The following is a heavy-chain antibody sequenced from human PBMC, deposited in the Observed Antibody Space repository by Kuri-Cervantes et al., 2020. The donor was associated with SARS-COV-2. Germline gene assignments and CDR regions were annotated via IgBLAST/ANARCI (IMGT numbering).Heavy chain of an antibody. Sequence: GESLKISCAASGFTFSSYAMSWVRQAPGKGLEWVSAISGSGGSTYYADSVKGRFTISRDNSKNTLYLQMNSLRAEDTAVYYCAKKFESSGIAAAGTEMYFDYWGQGTPVTVSS. V-gene: IGHV3-23*01. D-gene: IGHD6-13*01. CDR2: ISGSGGST. J-gene: IGHJ4*02. CDR3: AKKFESSGIAAAGTEMYFDY. CDR1: GFTFSSYA.